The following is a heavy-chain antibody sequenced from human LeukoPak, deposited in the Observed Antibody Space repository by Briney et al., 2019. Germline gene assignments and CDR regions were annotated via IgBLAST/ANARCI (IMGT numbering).Heavy chain of an antibody. V-gene: IGHV3-48*03. Sequence: GGSLRLSCAASGFTFSSYEMNWVRQAPGKGLEWVSYISSGGSTVYYADSVKGRFTISRDNAKNSLYLQMNSLRAEDTAVYYCARDRGSGWHTFDYWGQGTLVTVSS. CDR1: GFTFSSYE. CDR2: ISSGGSTV. D-gene: IGHD6-19*01. J-gene: IGHJ4*02. CDR3: ARDRGSGWHTFDY.